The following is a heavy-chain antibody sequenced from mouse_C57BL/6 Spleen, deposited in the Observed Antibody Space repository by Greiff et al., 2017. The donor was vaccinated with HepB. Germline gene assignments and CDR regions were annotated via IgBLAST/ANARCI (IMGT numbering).Heavy chain of an antibody. CDR2: IYPRSGNT. D-gene: IGHD1-1*01. Sequence: VQLQESGAELARPGASVKLSCKASGYTFTSYGISWVKQRTGQGLEWIGEIYPRSGNTYYNEKFKGKATLTADKSSSTAYMELRSLTSEDSAVYFCAREELIYYWMDYWGQGTSVTVSS. CDR1: GYTFTSYG. V-gene: IGHV1-81*01. CDR3: AREELIYYWMDY. J-gene: IGHJ4*01.